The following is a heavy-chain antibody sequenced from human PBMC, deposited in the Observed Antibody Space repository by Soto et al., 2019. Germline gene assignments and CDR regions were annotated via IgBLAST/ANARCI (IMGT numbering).Heavy chain of an antibody. CDR3: AKGFQFGSAMDV. CDR1: GFTFSSYA. V-gene: IGHV3-23*01. Sequence: GGSLRLSCAASGFTFSSYAMSWVRQAPGEGLAWVSTITGGGHNTYYADSVKGRFTISRDNSKNTVYLQMNSLRAEDTAIYYCAKGFQFGSAMDVWGQGTTVTVSS. D-gene: IGHD3-10*01. J-gene: IGHJ6*02. CDR2: ITGGGHNT.